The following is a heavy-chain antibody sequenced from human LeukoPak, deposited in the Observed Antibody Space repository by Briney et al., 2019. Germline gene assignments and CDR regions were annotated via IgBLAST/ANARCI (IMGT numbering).Heavy chain of an antibody. CDR1: GYTFTGYY. Sequence: ASVKVSCKASGYTFTGYYMHWVRQAPGQGLEWMGWINPNSGGTNYAQKFQGRVTMTRDTSISTAYMELSRLRSDDTAVYYCARDSPGGYDFWSGYFPFFDYWGQGTLVTVSS. J-gene: IGHJ4*02. V-gene: IGHV1-2*02. CDR2: INPNSGGT. D-gene: IGHD3-3*01. CDR3: ARDSPGGYDFWSGYFPFFDY.